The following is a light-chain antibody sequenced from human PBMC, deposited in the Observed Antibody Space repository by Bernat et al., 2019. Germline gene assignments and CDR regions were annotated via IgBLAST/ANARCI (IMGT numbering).Light chain of an antibody. V-gene: IGKV3-11*01. CDR3: QQRSTLIT. CDR2: DAS. Sequence: EIVLTQSPDTLSLSPGERATLSCRASQSVGGYLAWYQQKPGQAPRLLVYDASNGATGIPARFSGSRSGTDYTLTISSLEPDDSAIYYCQQRSTLITFGQGTRLEIK. J-gene: IGKJ5*01. CDR1: QSVGGY.